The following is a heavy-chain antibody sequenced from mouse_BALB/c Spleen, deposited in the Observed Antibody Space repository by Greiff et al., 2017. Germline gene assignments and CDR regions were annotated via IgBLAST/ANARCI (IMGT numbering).Heavy chain of an antibody. CDR2: ISSGGGST. D-gene: IGHD2-1*01. Sequence: EVQVVESGGGLVKPGGSLKLSCAASGFAFSSYDMSWVRQTPEKRLEWVAYISSGGGSTYYPDTVKGRFTISRDNAKNTLYLQMSSLKSEDTAMYYCARGIYYGNFDVWGAGTTVTVSS. CDR1: GFAFSSYD. J-gene: IGHJ1*01. CDR3: ARGIYYGNFDV. V-gene: IGHV5-12-1*01.